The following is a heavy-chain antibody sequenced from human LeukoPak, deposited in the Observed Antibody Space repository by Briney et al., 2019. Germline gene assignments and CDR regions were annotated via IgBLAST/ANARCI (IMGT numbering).Heavy chain of an antibody. CDR2: ISSSSSYI. Sequence: SGGTLSLSCAASGFTFSSYSMNWVRPAPGKGLKWVSSISSSSSYIYYADSVKGRITISSSNAKTSLYLQVNSLRVEDTAVYYCAGALPRIVLTDAIDIWGQGTLVTVSS. CDR1: GFTFSSYS. V-gene: IGHV3-21*01. D-gene: IGHD1-26*01. J-gene: IGHJ3*02. CDR3: AGALPRIVLTDAIDI.